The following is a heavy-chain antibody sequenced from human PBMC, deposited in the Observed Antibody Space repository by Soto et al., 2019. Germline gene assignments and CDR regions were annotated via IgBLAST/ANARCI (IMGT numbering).Heavy chain of an antibody. CDR2: VNTGNWNT. J-gene: IGHJ4*02. CDR3: ARDDSNYVVPLFDY. Sequence: ASVKVSRKASGYTFTNYAMHCVRQAPGQRLEWMGWVNTGNWNTKHSQKFQGRVTITRDTSASTAYMELSSLRSEDTAVYYCARDDSNYVVPLFDYWGQGTLVTVSS. D-gene: IGHD4-4*01. V-gene: IGHV1-3*04. CDR1: GYTFTNYA.